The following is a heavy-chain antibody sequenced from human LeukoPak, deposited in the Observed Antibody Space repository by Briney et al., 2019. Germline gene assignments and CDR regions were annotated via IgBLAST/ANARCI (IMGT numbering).Heavy chain of an antibody. V-gene: IGHV3-74*01. CDR3: TIRFPR. D-gene: IGHD3-3*01. CDR2: INSDGSST. Sequence: GGSLRLSCAASGFTFSTYWMHWVRQPPGKGLVWVSGINSDGSSTNYADSVKGRFTISRDNAKNKLFLQMNSLRVDDTAIYYCTIRFPRWGQGTLVTVCS. CDR1: GFTFSTYW. J-gene: IGHJ5*02.